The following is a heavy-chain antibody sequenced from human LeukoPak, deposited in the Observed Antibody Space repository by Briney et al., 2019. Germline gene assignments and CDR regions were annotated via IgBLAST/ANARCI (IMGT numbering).Heavy chain of an antibody. J-gene: IGHJ4*02. D-gene: IGHD5-18*01. CDR1: GYTFTGYY. Sequence: GASVKVSCKASGYTFTGYYMHWVRQAPGQGLEWMGWINPNSGGTNYAQKFQGRVTLTRDTSTSTAYMELSRLRSDDTAVYYCARPPFLRGYSYGFWGQGTLVTASS. V-gene: IGHV1-2*02. CDR2: INPNSGGT. CDR3: ARPPFLRGYSYGF.